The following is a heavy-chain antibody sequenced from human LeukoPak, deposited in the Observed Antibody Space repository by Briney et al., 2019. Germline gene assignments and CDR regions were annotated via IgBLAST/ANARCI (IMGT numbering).Heavy chain of an antibody. J-gene: IGHJ4*02. D-gene: IGHD5-12*01. V-gene: IGHV3-48*03. CDR2: ISSSGSTI. CDR3: ARVSHSGYDYFY. CDR1: GFTFSSYE. Sequence: GGSLRLSCAASGFTFSSYEMNWVRQAPGKGLEWVSYISSSGSTIYYADSVKGGFTISRDNPKNSLYLQMNSLRAEDLAVYYRARVSHSGYDYFYWRQETLVTVSS.